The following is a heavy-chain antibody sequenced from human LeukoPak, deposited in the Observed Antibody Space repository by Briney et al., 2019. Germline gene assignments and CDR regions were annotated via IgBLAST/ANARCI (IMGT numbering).Heavy chain of an antibody. CDR3: ARHITMVRGVTVPFDP. CDR2: IYHSGST. J-gene: IGHJ5*02. D-gene: IGHD3-10*01. Sequence: KTSETLSLTCTVSGGSISSSSYYWGWIRQPPGKGLEWIGSIYHSGSTYYNPSLKSRVTISVDTSKNQFSLKLSSVTAADTAVYYCARHITMVRGVTVPFDPWGQGTLVTVSS. V-gene: IGHV4-39*01. CDR1: GGSISSSSYY.